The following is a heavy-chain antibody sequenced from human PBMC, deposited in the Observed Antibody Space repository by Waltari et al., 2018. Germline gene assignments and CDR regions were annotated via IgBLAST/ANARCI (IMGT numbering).Heavy chain of an antibody. Sequence: EVQLWVSGGGLVQPGGSLRLSCAAAGFTFGNCALSWVRQAPGRGLWWVSVFYSGGTTYYADSVKGRFTISRDNSKNTLYLQMNSLRAEDTAVYYCAKDSSPFLEHRVYYYYYMDVWGKGTTVTVSS. CDR2: FYSGGTT. J-gene: IGHJ6*03. V-gene: IGHV3-23*03. CDR3: AKDSSPFLEHRVYYYYYMDV. CDR1: GFTFGNCA. D-gene: IGHD3-3*01.